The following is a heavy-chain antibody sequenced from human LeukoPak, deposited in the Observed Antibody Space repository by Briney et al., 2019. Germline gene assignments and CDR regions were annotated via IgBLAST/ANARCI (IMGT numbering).Heavy chain of an antibody. D-gene: IGHD4-11*01. J-gene: IGHJ6*03. CDR1: GYTFTSYD. CDR3: ARGNSNYFNYYMDV. CDR2: MNPNSGNT. V-gene: IGHV1-8*01. Sequence: ASVKVSCKASGYTFTSYDINWVRQATGRGLEWMGWMNPNSGNTGYAQKFQGRDTMTRNTFISTAYMELSSLRSEDTAVYYCARGNSNYFNYYMDVWGKGTTVTVSS.